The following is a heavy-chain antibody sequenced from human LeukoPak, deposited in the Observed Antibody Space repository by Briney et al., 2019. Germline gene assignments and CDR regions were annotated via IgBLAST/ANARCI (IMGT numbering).Heavy chain of an antibody. CDR2: IYYSGST. V-gene: IGHV4-39*01. CDR3: ARRAMVRGGTYFDY. Sequence: SETLSLTCTVSGGSISSSSYYWGWIRQPPGKGLEWIGSIYYSGSTYYNPSLKSRVTISVHTSKNQFSLKLSSVTAADTAVYYCARRAMVRGGTYFDYWGQGTLVTVSS. D-gene: IGHD3-10*01. CDR1: GGSISSSSYY. J-gene: IGHJ4*02.